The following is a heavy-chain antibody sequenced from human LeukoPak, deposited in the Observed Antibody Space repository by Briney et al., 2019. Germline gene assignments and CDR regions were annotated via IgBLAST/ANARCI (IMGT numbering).Heavy chain of an antibody. J-gene: IGHJ4*02. D-gene: IGHD6-19*01. V-gene: IGHV3-30*03. Sequence: PGGSLRLSCAASGFTFSSYGMHWVRQAPGKGLEWVAVISYDGSNKYYADSVKGRFTISRDNSKNTLYLQMNSLRAEDTAVYYCATEMYSSGLYYHFDYWGQGTLVAVSS. CDR1: GFTFSSYG. CDR3: ATEMYSSGLYYHFDY. CDR2: ISYDGSNK.